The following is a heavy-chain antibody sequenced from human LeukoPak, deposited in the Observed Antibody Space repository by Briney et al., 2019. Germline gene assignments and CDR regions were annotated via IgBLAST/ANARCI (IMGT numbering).Heavy chain of an antibody. Sequence: PGGSLRLSCAASGFTFSSYAMSWVRQAPGKGLEWVSAISGSGGSTYYADSVKGRFTISRDNSKNTLYLQMNSLRAEDTAVYYCAKKYYYDSSGYLSCFDYWGQGTLVTVSS. CDR2: ISGSGGST. CDR3: AKKYYYDSSGYLSCFDY. CDR1: GFTFSSYA. J-gene: IGHJ4*02. V-gene: IGHV3-23*01. D-gene: IGHD3-22*01.